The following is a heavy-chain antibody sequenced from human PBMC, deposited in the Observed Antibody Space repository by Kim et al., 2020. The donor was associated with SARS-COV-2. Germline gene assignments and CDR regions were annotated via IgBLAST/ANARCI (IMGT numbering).Heavy chain of an antibody. CDR3: AKDVWDYSGMDV. J-gene: IGHJ6*02. D-gene: IGHD1-26*01. CDR1: GFSLSCCA. V-gene: IGHV3-23*01. Sequence: GGSLRLSCVASGFSLSCCAMTWVRQVPGKGPEWVSSISHDGTSSHYANSVRGRFTISRDDSKNTLYLQLNSLRGEDTALYYWAKDVWDYSGMDVWGQGTTVTVSS. CDR2: ISHDGTSS.